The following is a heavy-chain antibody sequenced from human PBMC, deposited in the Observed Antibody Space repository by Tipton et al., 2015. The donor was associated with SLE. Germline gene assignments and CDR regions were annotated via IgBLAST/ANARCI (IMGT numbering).Heavy chain of an antibody. CDR1: GFTFSSYA. V-gene: IGHV3-30-3*01. J-gene: IGHJ4*02. CDR3: TTAGYSSGWSRGYFDY. D-gene: IGHD6-19*01. CDR2: ISYDGSNK. Sequence: SLRLSCAASGFTFSSYAIHWVRQAPGKGLEWVAVISYDGSNKYYADSVKGRFTISRDNSKNTLYLQMNSLRADDTAVYYCTTAGYSSGWSRGYFDYWGQGTLVTVSS.